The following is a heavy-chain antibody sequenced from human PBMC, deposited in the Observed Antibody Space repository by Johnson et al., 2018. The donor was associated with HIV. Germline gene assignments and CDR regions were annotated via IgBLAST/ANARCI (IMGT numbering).Heavy chain of an antibody. CDR3: ARSGDSIGSFWAGGAFDI. V-gene: IGHV3-30*04. J-gene: IGHJ3*02. CDR2: ISYDGSNK. D-gene: IGHD3/OR15-3a*01. CDR1: GFTFSSYA. Sequence: VQLVESGGGVVQPGRSLRLSCAASGFTFSSYAMHWVRQAPGKGLEWVAVISYDGSNKYYADSVKGRFTISRDNSNNTLYLQMNSLRAEDTAVYYCARSGDSIGSFWAGGAFDIWGQGTMVTVSS.